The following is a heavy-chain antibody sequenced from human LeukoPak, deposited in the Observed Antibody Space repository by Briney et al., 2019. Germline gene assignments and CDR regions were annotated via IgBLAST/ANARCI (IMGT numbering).Heavy chain of an antibody. CDR1: EFSFCSNY. D-gene: IGHD3-9*01. CDR3: AKEILGYDILTGFTNFDY. CDR2: IYSGGST. V-gene: IGHV3-53*01. J-gene: IGHJ4*02. Sequence: GGSLRLSCAASEFSFCSNYMTWVRQAPGKGLEWVSLIYSGGSTYYSDSGKGRFTISRDNSKNMLYLQMNSLRAEDTAVYYCAKEILGYDILTGFTNFDYWGQGTLVTVSS.